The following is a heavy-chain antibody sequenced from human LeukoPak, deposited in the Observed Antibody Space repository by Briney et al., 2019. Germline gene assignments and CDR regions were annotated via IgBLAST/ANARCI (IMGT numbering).Heavy chain of an antibody. CDR2: ISSSGSTI. CDR3: ARDDEYGESLDY. Sequence: GGSLRLSCAASGFTFSSYEMNWVRQAPGKGLEWVSYISSSGSTIYYADSVKGRFTISSDNAKNSLYLQMNSLRAEDTAVYYCARDDEYGESLDYWGQGTLVTVSS. J-gene: IGHJ4*02. D-gene: IGHD4-17*01. V-gene: IGHV3-48*03. CDR1: GFTFSSYE.